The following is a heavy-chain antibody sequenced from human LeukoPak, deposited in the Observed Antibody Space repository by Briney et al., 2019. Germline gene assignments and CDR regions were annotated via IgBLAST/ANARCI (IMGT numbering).Heavy chain of an antibody. V-gene: IGHV3-9*01. J-gene: IGHJ4*02. CDR1: GFTFDDYA. D-gene: IGHD6-19*01. CDR3: AKATGYSSGWYGD. CDR2: ISWNSGSI. Sequence: PGRSLRLSCAASGFTFDDYAMHWVRQAPGKGLEWVSGISWNSGSIGYADSVKGRFTISRDNAKNSLYLQMNSLRAEDTALYYCAKATGYSSGWYGDWGQGILVTVSS.